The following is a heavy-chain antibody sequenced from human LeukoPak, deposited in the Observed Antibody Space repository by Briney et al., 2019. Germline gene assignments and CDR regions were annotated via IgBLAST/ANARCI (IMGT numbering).Heavy chain of an antibody. D-gene: IGHD2-2*01. V-gene: IGHV3-7*03. CDR3: ASQPAAADVDY. CDR2: IKQDGSEK. Sequence: GGSLRLSRATSGFTFNSFWMTWVRQAPGKGLEWVANIKQDGSEKNYVDSVKGRFTISRDNAKNSLYLQMNSLRAEDTAVYYCASQPAAADVDYWGQGTLVTVSS. CDR1: GFTFNSFW. J-gene: IGHJ4*02.